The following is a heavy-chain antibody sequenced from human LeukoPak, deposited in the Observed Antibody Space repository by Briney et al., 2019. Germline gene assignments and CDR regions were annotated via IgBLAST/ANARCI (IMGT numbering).Heavy chain of an antibody. CDR2: IYSGGTT. V-gene: IGHV3-53*01. Sequence: PGGSLRLSCAASGFTVSNKYMSWVRQAPGKGLEWVSVIYSGGTTYYADSVKGRFTISRDNAKNSVYLQMNSLRAEDTAVYYCARRLGTDYWGQGALVTVSS. J-gene: IGHJ4*02. D-gene: IGHD1-14*01. CDR3: ARRLGTDY. CDR1: GFTVSNKY.